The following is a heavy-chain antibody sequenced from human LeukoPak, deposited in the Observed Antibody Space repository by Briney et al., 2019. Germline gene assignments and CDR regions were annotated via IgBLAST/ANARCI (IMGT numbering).Heavy chain of an antibody. D-gene: IGHD3-10*01. Sequence: AASVKVSCKASGYRFSDYYMHWVRQAPGQGLEWMGRINSNSGGTGFAEKFRGRVTMTRDTSISTAYMELSRLTSDDTAVYYCARGNGRSGNIWEHITDAFDIWGQGTMVSVSS. CDR3: ARGNGRSGNIWEHITDAFDI. CDR2: INSNSGGT. J-gene: IGHJ3*02. CDR1: GYRFSDYY. V-gene: IGHV1-2*06.